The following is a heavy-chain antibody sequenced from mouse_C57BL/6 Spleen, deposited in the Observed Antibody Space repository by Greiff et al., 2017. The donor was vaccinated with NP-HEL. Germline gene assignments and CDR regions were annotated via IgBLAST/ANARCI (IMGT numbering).Heavy chain of an antibody. CDR2: ISSGGDYI. V-gene: IGHV5-9-1*02. CDR1: GFTFSSYA. D-gene: IGHD2-1*01. Sequence: EVHLVESGEGLVKPGGSLKLSCAASGFTFSSYAMSWVRQTPEKRLEWVAYISSGGDYIYYADPVKGRFTISRDNARNTLYLQMSSLKSEDTAMYYCTREDEYGNYFDYWGQGTTLTVSS. CDR3: TREDEYGNYFDY. J-gene: IGHJ2*01.